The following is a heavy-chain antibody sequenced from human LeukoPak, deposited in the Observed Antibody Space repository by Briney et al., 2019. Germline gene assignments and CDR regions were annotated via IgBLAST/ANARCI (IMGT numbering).Heavy chain of an antibody. D-gene: IGHD3-22*01. Sequence: SETLSPTCSVSGASVYSDSSYWTWIRQAPGKGLEWIGYADYRGGTKYNASLKSRVTISLETSKNQFSLNLNSVIAADTAVYYCAREVATSYYDSGAYYRQTEAFDFWGQGKMVTVSS. CDR3: AREVATSYYDSGAYYRQTEAFDF. V-gene: IGHV4-61*01. J-gene: IGHJ3*01. CDR1: GASVYSDSSY. CDR2: ADYRGGT.